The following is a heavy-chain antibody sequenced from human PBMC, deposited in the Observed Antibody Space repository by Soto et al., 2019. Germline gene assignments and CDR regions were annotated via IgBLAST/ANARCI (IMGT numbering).Heavy chain of an antibody. V-gene: IGHV3-7*02. CDR2: INEVGSEK. D-gene: IGHD6-13*01. CDR3: ARAATGPDI. Sequence: GGSLRLSCAASGFTFSIYWMTWVRQAPGKGLEWVANINEVGSEKYYVDSVRGRFTISRDNAKNSLYLQMNSLRAEDTAVYYCARAATGPDIWGQGTMVTVSS. CDR1: GFTFSIYW. J-gene: IGHJ3*02.